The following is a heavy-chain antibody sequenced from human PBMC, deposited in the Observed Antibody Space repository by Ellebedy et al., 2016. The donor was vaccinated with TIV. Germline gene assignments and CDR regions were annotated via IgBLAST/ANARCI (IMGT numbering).Heavy chain of an antibody. Sequence: ASVKVSCKASGGTFSSYAISWVRQALGQGLEWMGGIIPIFGTANYAQKFQGRVTITADESTSTAYMELSSLRSEDTAVYYCATGDTAMVWYYYWGQGTLVTVSS. CDR1: GGTFSSYA. D-gene: IGHD5-18*01. J-gene: IGHJ4*02. V-gene: IGHV1-69*13. CDR2: IIPIFGTA. CDR3: ATGDTAMVWYYY.